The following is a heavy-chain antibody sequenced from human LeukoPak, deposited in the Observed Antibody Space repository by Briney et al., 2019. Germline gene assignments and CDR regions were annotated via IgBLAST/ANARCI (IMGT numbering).Heavy chain of an antibody. Sequence: SETLSLTCAVYGGSFSGYYWSWIRQPPGKGLEWIGEINHSGSTNYNPSLKSRVTISVDTSKNQFSLKLSSVTAADTAVYYCARVRYSYDYYFDYWGQGTLVTVSS. CDR1: GGSFSGYY. D-gene: IGHD5-18*01. J-gene: IGHJ4*02. CDR2: INHSGST. CDR3: ARVRYSYDYYFDY. V-gene: IGHV4-34*01.